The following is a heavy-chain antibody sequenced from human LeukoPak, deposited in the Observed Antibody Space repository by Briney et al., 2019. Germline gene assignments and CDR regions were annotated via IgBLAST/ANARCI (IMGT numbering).Heavy chain of an antibody. CDR3: ARGPNSNWSGLDF. Sequence: GGSLRLSCTASGFSFSGHWMHWAHQLPGKGLVWVSRISPTGSTTSYADSVKGRFTVSRDNAKNTLYLQVNNLRAEDTAVYYCARGPNSNWSGLDFWGQGTLLTVSS. D-gene: IGHD6-6*01. CDR1: GFSFSGHW. J-gene: IGHJ4*02. V-gene: IGHV3-74*01. CDR2: ISPTGSTT.